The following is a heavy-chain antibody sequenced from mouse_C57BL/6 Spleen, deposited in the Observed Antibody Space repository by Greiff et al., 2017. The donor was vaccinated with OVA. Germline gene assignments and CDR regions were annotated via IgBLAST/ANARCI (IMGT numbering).Heavy chain of an antibody. D-gene: IGHD1-1*01. CDR1: GYSITSGYD. CDR3: ARADYYGSSWGFAY. Sequence: ESGPGMVKPSQSLSLTCTVTGYSITSGYDWHWIRHFPGNKLEWMGYISYSGSTNYNPSLKSRISITHDTSTNHFFLKLNSVTTEDTATYYCARADYYGSSWGFAYWGQGTLVTVSA. CDR2: ISYSGST. J-gene: IGHJ3*01. V-gene: IGHV3-1*01.